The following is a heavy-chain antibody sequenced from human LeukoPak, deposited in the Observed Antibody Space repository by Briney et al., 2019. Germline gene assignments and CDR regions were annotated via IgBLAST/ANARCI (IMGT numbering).Heavy chain of an antibody. CDR3: ACPKSYYYYIDV. V-gene: IGHV4-30-2*01. CDR1: GVTISSSGYY. CDR2: IYHSGST. J-gene: IGHJ6*03. Sequence: SETLSLTCTVSGVTISSSGYYWTWIRQPPGKGLEWIGYIYHSGSTYYNTSLESRATISVDKSKNQVSLKLTSVTVADTAVYYCACPKSYYYYIDVWGKGTTVTVSS.